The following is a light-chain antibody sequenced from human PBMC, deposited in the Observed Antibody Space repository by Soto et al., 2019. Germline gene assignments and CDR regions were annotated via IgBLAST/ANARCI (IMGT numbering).Light chain of an antibody. CDR1: YIGSKT. V-gene: IGLV3-21*02. CDR3: QVWDTTSDLLYV. CDR2: DDS. Sequence: SYELTQPPSVSVAPGQTARITCEGNYIGSKTVHWYQQMPGQAPVLVVYDDSARPSGIPERFSGSNSVHTATLTISRVEAGDEADYFCQVWDTTSDLLYVFGTGTKVTVL. J-gene: IGLJ1*01.